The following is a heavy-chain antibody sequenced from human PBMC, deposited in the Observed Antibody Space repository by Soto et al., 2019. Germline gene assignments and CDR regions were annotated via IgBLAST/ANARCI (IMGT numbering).Heavy chain of an antibody. V-gene: IGHV3-23*01. D-gene: IGHD3-10*01. CDR1: GFTFSDYA. J-gene: IGHJ4*02. CDR2: ITDSGSRT. CDR3: AKDDISGSYTDY. Sequence: EVRILESGGVLVQPGESLRISCAASGFTFSDYAMTWVRQAPGKGLEWVAYITDSGSRTQYADSAEGRFTISRDNSKSTVYLQMNSLRVDDTAIYFCAKDDISGSYTDYWCLGTLVTVSS.